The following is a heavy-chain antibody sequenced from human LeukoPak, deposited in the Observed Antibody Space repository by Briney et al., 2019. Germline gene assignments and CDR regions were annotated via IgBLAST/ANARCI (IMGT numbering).Heavy chain of an antibody. J-gene: IGHJ3*02. CDR2: IYYSGST. CDR3: ARARCSSSNCPAKGAFDI. V-gene: IGHV4-59*01. Sequence: SETLSLTCTVSGGSISSYYWNWIRQPPGKGLEWIGYIYYSGSTNYNPSLKSRVTTSVDTSKNQFSLNLTSVTAADTAVYYCARARCSSSNCPAKGAFDIWGQGTMVTVSS. CDR1: GGSISSYY. D-gene: IGHD2-2*01.